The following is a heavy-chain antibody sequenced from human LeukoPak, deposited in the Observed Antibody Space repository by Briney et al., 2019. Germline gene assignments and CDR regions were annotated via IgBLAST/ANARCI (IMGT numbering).Heavy chain of an antibody. CDR1: GFTFRGNG. D-gene: IGHD4-17*01. CDR2: IWYDGSNR. Sequence: PGGSLRLSCAASGFTFRGNGMHWVRQAPGKGLEWVAIIWYDGSNRYYAGSVKGRFTISRDNSKNTLFLQMNSLTAEDTAVYYCARDQGTSVTAMVGGHFDYWGPGTLVTVSS. J-gene: IGHJ4*02. V-gene: IGHV3-33*01. CDR3: ARDQGTSVTAMVGGHFDY.